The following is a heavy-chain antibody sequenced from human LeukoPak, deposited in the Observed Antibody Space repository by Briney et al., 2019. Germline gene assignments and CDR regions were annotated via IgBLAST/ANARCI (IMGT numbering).Heavy chain of an antibody. CDR2: IRYDGSNK. CDR1: GFTFSTYG. CDR3: AKVRWELRPAFDI. V-gene: IGHV3-30*02. Sequence: GGSLRLSCAASGFTFSTYGLHWVRQAPGKGLEWVAFIRYDGSNKYYADSVKGRFTISRDNSKNTLYLQMNSLRADDTAVYYCAKVRWELRPAFDIWGQGTTVTISS. D-gene: IGHD4-23*01. J-gene: IGHJ3*02.